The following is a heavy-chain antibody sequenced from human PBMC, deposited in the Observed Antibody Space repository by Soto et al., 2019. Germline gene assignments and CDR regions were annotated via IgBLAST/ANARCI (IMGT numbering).Heavy chain of an antibody. Sequence: SETLSLTCSVSGGSISSTNFYWGWIRQPPGKGLEWIGSIYYSGSTYYNPSLKSRVTISMDTSKSQFSLRLSSVTAAATAVYYCARHSGPYSSSWFDYWGQGALVTVSS. J-gene: IGHJ5*01. V-gene: IGHV4-39*01. D-gene: IGHD6-13*01. CDR1: GGSISSTNFY. CDR2: IYYSGST. CDR3: ARHSGPYSSSWFDY.